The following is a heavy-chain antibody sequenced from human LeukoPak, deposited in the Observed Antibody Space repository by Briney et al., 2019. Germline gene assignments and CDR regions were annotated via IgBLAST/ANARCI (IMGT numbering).Heavy chain of an antibody. Sequence: SETLSLTCTVSGGSISSYYWSWIRQPPGKGLEWIGYIYYSGSTNYNPSLKSRVTISVDTSKNQFPLKLSSVTAADTAVYYCARGKHYYGSGSLSEAWGQGTLVTVSS. CDR1: GGSISSYY. CDR2: IYYSGST. CDR3: ARGKHYYGSGSLSEA. D-gene: IGHD3-10*01. V-gene: IGHV4-59*01. J-gene: IGHJ5*02.